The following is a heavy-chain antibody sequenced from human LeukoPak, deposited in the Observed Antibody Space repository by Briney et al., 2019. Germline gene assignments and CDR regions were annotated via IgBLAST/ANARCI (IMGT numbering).Heavy chain of an antibody. CDR3: AKERGFGHGYYGMDV. Sequence: GGSLRLSCEVSGFPFTLYNMNWVRQAPGKGLEWLSYISSSTNTIYYADSVKGRFTISRDNAKNSLYLQMNGLGAEDTAVYYCAKERGFGHGYYGMDVWGQGTTVTVSS. V-gene: IGHV3-48*04. CDR1: GFPFTLYN. CDR2: ISSSTNTI. D-gene: IGHD3-16*01. J-gene: IGHJ6*02.